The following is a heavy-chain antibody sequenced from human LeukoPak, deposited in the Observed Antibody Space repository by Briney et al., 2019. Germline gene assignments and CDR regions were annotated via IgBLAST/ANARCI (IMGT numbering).Heavy chain of an antibody. V-gene: IGHV4-59*12. CDR2: IYYSGST. D-gene: IGHD1-26*01. J-gene: IGHJ3*02. CDR1: GGSISSYY. CDR3: ARGVVGAADAFDI. Sequence: PSETLSLTCTVSGGSISSYYWSWIRQPPGKGLEWIGYIYYSGSTNYNPSLKSRVTISVDTSKNQFSLKLSSVTAADTAVYYCARGVVGAADAFDIWGQGTMVTVSS.